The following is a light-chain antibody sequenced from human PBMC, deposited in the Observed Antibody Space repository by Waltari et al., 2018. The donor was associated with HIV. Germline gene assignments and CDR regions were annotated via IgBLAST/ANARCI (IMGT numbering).Light chain of an antibody. CDR1: QSISNY. V-gene: IGKV1-39*01. CDR2: AAS. Sequence: DLQMTQSPSSLSASVGDRVTITCRASQSISNYLHWYQQKPGKAPKLLSYAASSLQSGVPSRFSLSGAGTAVTLTISSLQPEDFATYYCQQSYSTLVAFAQGTRLEI. J-gene: IGKJ5*01. CDR3: QQSYSTLVA.